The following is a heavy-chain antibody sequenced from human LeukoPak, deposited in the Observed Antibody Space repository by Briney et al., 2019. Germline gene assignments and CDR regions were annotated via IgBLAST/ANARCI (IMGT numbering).Heavy chain of an antibody. CDR1: GGTFSSYA. J-gene: IGHJ4*02. V-gene: IGHV1-69*05. CDR3: ATRSITMIVVGPFDY. CDR2: IIPIFGTA. Sequence: GSSVKVSCKASGGTFSSYAISWVRQAPGQGLEWMGGIIPIFGTANYAQKFQGRVTITTDESTSIAYMELSSLRSEDTAVYYCATRSITMIVVGPFDYWGQGTLVTVSS. D-gene: IGHD3-22*01.